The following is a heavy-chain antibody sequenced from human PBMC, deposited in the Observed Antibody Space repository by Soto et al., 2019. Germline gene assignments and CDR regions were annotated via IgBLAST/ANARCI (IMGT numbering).Heavy chain of an antibody. CDR2: IWYDGSNK. Sequence: PVGSLRLSCAASGFTFSSYGMHCVRQAPGKGLEWVAVIWYDGSNKYYADSVKGRFTISRDNSKNTLYLQMNSLRAEDTAVYYCASSLHAAAAGTVWYFDLWGRGTLVTVSS. D-gene: IGHD6-13*01. CDR1: GFTFSSYG. J-gene: IGHJ2*01. CDR3: ASSLHAAAAGTVWYFDL. V-gene: IGHV3-33*01.